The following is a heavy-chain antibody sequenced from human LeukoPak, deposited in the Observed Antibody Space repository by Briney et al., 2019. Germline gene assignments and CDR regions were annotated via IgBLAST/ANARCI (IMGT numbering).Heavy chain of an antibody. CDR2: IYYSGST. CDR3: ARGDYGDYSWYFDL. CDR1: GDSFNSAGYY. Sequence: EPSETLSLTCTVSGDSFNSAGYYWSWIRQPPGKGLEWIGYIYYSGSTYYNPSLKSRVTISVDTSKNQFSLKLSSVTAADTAVYYCARGDYGDYSWYFDLWGRGTLVTVSS. V-gene: IGHV4-30-4*08. J-gene: IGHJ2*01. D-gene: IGHD4-17*01.